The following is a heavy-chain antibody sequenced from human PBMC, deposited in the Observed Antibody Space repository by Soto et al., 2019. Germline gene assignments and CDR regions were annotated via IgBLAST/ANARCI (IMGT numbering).Heavy chain of an antibody. V-gene: IGHV1-18*01. CDR1: GYTFSSYG. Sequence: QVQLVQSGVEVKKAGASVKVSCKASGYTFSSYGISWARQAPGQGLEWMGWISGYNGNTHYAQKFQGRLIMTTDTFTGIAYREWGGVRFDDTAVYFCAREGCYSGSGTYAPPRYYGMDVRGQGNTVTV. D-gene: IGHD2-21*01. CDR2: ISGYNGNT. CDR3: AREGCYSGSGTYAPPRYYGMDV. J-gene: IGHJ6*02.